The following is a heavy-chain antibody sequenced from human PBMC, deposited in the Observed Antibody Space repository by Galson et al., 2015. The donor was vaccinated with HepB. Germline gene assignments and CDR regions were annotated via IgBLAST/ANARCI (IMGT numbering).Heavy chain of an antibody. D-gene: IGHD1-14*01. CDR3: VRDITLPGSFYYFAS. Sequence: SLRLSCAASGFIFSDYYMRWIRQAPGKGLEWISHISRTGTTIFYSDSVEGRFTVSRDNTKNSLYLRMNSLWDDDTAVYYCVRDITLPGSFYYFASWGQGTLLTVSS. J-gene: IGHJ4*02. V-gene: IGHV3-11*01. CDR1: GFIFSDYY. CDR2: ISRTGTTI.